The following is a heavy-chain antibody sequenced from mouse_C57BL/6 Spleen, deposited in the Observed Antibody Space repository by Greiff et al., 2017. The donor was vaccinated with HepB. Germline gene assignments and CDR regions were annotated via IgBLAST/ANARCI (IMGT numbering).Heavy chain of an antibody. J-gene: IGHJ3*01. Sequence: QVQLQQPGAELVKPGASVKLSCKASGYTFTSYWMHWVKQRPGQGPEWIGMIHPNSGSTNYNEKFKSKATLTVDKSSSTAYMQLSSLTSEDSAVYYCARGDYGKEAWFAYWGQGTLVTVSA. D-gene: IGHD2-4*01. CDR3: ARGDYGKEAWFAY. V-gene: IGHV1-64*01. CDR1: GYTFTSYW. CDR2: IHPNSGST.